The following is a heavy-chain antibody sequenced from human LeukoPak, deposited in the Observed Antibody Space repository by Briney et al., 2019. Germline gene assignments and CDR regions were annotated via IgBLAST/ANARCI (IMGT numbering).Heavy chain of an antibody. CDR3: AKDRYYDFWSDWFDP. Sequence: GWSLRLSCAASGFTFSSYAMSWVRQAPGKGLEWVSAISGSGGSTYYADSVKGRFTISRDNSRNTLYLQMNSLRAEDTAVYYCAKDRYYDFWSDWFDPWGQGTLVTVSS. CDR2: ISGSGGST. J-gene: IGHJ5*02. D-gene: IGHD3-3*01. CDR1: GFTFSSYA. V-gene: IGHV3-23*01.